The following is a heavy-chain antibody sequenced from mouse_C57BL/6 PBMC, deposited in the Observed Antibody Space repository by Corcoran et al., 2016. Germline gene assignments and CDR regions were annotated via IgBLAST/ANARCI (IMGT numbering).Heavy chain of an antibody. CDR1: GYTFTTYG. V-gene: IGHV9-3*01. D-gene: IGHD1-1*01. CDR3: AREDSYGSSHYFDY. CDR2: INTYSGVP. J-gene: IGHJ2*01. Sequence: QIQLVQYGPELKKPGETVKISCKADGYTFTTYGLSWVKQAPGKGLKWMGWINTYSGVPTYADDFKGRFAFSLETSASTAYLQINNLKNEDTATYFCAREDSYGSSHYFDYWGQGTTLTVSS.